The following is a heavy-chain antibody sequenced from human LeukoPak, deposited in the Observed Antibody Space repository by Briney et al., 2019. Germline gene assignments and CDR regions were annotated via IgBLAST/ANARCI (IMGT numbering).Heavy chain of an antibody. CDR3: AKDLSSAIDY. CDR1: GFTFSSYA. CDR2: ISYDGSNK. J-gene: IGHJ4*02. Sequence: GGSLRLSCAASGFTFSSYAMHWVRQAPGKGLEWVAVISYDGSNKYYADSVKGRFTISRDNSKNTLYLQMNSLRAEDTALYYCAKDLSSAIDYWGQGTLVTVSS. V-gene: IGHV3-30-3*01. D-gene: IGHD2-2*01.